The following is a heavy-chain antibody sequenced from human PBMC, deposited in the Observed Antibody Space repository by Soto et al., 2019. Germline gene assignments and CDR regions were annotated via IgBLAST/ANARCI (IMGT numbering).Heavy chain of an antibody. Sequence: GGSLRLSCAASGFSFSIYSMNWVRQAPGKGLEWVSYIMPGSSHIFYADSVKGRFTISRHNAKNSLYLQMNSLRVEDTALYYCIKESNPGGLDYWGQGTLVTVSS. CDR1: GFSFSIYS. J-gene: IGHJ4*02. CDR3: IKESNPGGLDY. V-gene: IGHV3-48*01. D-gene: IGHD1-26*01. CDR2: IMPGSSHI.